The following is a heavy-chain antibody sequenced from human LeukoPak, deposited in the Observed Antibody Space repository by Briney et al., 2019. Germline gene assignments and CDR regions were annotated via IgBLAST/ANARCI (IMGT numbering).Heavy chain of an antibody. D-gene: IGHD5-18*01. CDR2: INPNSGGT. CDR3: ARDIVMVTYWFDP. V-gene: IGHV1-2*02. J-gene: IGHJ5*02. Sequence: ASVKVSCKASGYTFTGYYMHWVRHPPGQGLEWMGWINPNSGGTNYAQKFQGRVTMTRDTSISTAYMELSRLRSDDTAVYYCARDIVMVTYWFDPWGQGTLVTVSS. CDR1: GYTFTGYY.